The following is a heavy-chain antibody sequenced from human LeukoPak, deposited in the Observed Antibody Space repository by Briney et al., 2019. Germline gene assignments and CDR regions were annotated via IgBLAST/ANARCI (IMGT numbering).Heavy chain of an antibody. V-gene: IGHV3-30-3*01. Sequence: GGSLRLSCAASGFTFSSYAMHWVRQAPGKGLEWVAVISYDGSNKYYADSVKGRFTISRDNSKNTLYLQMNSPRAEDTAVYYCARGPDVWFGELSFDYWGQGTLVTVSS. CDR2: ISYDGSNK. J-gene: IGHJ4*02. D-gene: IGHD3-10*01. CDR3: ARGPDVWFGELSFDY. CDR1: GFTFSSYA.